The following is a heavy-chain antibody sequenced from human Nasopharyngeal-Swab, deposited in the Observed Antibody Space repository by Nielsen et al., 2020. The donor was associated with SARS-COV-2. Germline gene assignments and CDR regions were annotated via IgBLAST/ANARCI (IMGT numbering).Heavy chain of an antibody. Sequence: ASVKVSCKASGYTFTSYGISWVRQAPGQGLEWMGWISAYNGNTNYAQKLQGRVTMTTDTPTSTAYMELRSLRSDDTAVYYCATSSVFGELLGYYYGMDVWGQGTTVTVSS. J-gene: IGHJ6*02. V-gene: IGHV1-18*01. D-gene: IGHD3-10*02. CDR2: ISAYNGNT. CDR1: GYTFTSYG. CDR3: ATSSVFGELLGYYYGMDV.